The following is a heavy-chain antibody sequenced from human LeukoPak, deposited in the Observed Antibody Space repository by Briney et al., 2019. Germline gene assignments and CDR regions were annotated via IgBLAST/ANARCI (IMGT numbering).Heavy chain of an antibody. J-gene: IGHJ4*02. V-gene: IGHV1-2*02. CDR1: GYTFTGYY. CDR2: INPNSGGT. CDR3: ATSMVRGVIPRYYFDY. D-gene: IGHD3-10*01. Sequence: ASVKVSCKASGYTFTGYYMHWVRQAPGQGLEWMGWINPNSGGTNYAQKFQGRVTMTRDTSISTAYMELGRLRSDDTAVYYCATSMVRGVIPRYYFDYWGQGTLVTVSS.